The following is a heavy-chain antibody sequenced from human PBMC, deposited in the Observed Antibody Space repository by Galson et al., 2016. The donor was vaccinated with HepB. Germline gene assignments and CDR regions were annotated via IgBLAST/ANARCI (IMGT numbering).Heavy chain of an antibody. CDR1: GFTFSSYS. Sequence: SLRLSCAASGFTFSSYSMNWVRQAPGKGLEWVSYISGSSTSIIYADSVKGRYTISRVNAKNSLYLQMNSLRDEDTAVYYCARDKTYADYDGLFDYWGQGTLVTVSS. CDR2: ISGSSTSI. J-gene: IGHJ4*02. V-gene: IGHV3-48*02. CDR3: ARDKTYADYDGLFDY. D-gene: IGHD4-17*01.